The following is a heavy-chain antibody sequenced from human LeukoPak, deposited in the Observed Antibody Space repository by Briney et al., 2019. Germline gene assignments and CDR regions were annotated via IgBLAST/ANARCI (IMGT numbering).Heavy chain of an antibody. CDR1: GFTFSRHG. D-gene: IGHD6-19*01. J-gene: IGHJ4*02. CDR3: ARATGWFQAFDY. CDR2: ISPSGDIL. V-gene: IGHV3-23*01. Sequence: PGGSLRLSCAASGFTFSRHGMNWVRQAPGKGLEWVSGISPSGDILYYADSVKGQFTISRDNFKNTVYLQMNSLRAEDTAVYYCARATGWFQAFDYWGQGTLVTVSS.